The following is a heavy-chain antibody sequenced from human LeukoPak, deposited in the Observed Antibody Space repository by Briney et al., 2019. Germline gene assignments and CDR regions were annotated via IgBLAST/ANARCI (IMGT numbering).Heavy chain of an antibody. CDR2: ISWNSGSI. Sequence: GRSLRLSCAASGFTLDDYAMHWVRQAPGKGLEWVSGISWNSGSIGYADSVKGRFTISRDNAKNSLYLQMNSLRAEDTALYYCARSMVTIFGVVINPLDYWGQGTLVTVSS. D-gene: IGHD3-3*01. CDR3: ARSMVTIFGVVINPLDY. J-gene: IGHJ4*02. CDR1: GFTLDDYA. V-gene: IGHV3-9*01.